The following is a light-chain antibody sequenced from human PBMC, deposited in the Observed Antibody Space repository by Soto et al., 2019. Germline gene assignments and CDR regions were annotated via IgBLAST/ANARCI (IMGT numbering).Light chain of an antibody. CDR1: QSLLHSNGNHY. Sequence: DIVMTQSPLSLPVTPGEPASISCRSSQSLLHSNGNHYLDWYLQKPGQSPQLLIYMGSNRASGVPDRFSGSGSGTDFTLKISRVEAEDVGVYYCMQALQLPLTFGGGTKVEIK. CDR2: MGS. J-gene: IGKJ4*01. CDR3: MQALQLPLT. V-gene: IGKV2-28*01.